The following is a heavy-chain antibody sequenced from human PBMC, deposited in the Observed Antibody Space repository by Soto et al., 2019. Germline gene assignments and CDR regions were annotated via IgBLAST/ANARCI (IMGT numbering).Heavy chain of an antibody. CDR1: GDTFTFYS. D-gene: IGHD3-10*01. CDR2: INPILSMS. CDR3: ASSYGSGYRAFDY. V-gene: IGHV1-69*02. Sequence: QVQLVQSGAEVKKPGSSVRVSFKASGDTFTFYSIKWVRQAPGLGLEWMGRINPILSMSNYAQRFQGRVTMTADKLTSTSYMQLSSLRSEDTAMYYCASSYGSGYRAFDYWGQGALVTVSS. J-gene: IGHJ4*02.